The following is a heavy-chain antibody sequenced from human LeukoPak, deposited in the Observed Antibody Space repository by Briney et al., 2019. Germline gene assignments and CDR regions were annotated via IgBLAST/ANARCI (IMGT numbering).Heavy chain of an antibody. J-gene: IGHJ4*02. CDR3: AREEGLDY. CDR1: GFTFNNYQ. CDR2: ISSSGRTI. V-gene: IGHV3-48*03. D-gene: IGHD5-12*01. Sequence: GGSLRLSCAASGFTFNNYQMNWVRQAPGKGLECISYISSSGRTIYYADSLKGRFTISRDNAKNSLYLQMNSLRVEDTAVYYCAREEGLDYWGQGTLVTVSS.